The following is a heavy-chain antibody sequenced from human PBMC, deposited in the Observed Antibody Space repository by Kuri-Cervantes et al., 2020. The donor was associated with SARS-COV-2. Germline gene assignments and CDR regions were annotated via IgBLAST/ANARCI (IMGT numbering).Heavy chain of an antibody. D-gene: IGHD2-15*01. CDR2: VRGKANNYAT. V-gene: IGHV3-73*01. Sequence: GGSLRLSCEVSGFLFSASAIHWVRQASGKGLEWVGRVRGKANNYATAYAASVRGRFTISRDNAKNSLYLQMNSLRAEDTAVYYCARTPGAGDYWGQGTLVTVSS. CDR1: GFLFSASA. CDR3: ARTPGAGDY. J-gene: IGHJ4*02.